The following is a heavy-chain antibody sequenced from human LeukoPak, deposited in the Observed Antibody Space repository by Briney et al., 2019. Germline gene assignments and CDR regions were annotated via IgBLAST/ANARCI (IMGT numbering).Heavy chain of an antibody. CDR3: ARGSGGDGYMSDY. Sequence: ASVKVSCKASGYTFTSYYMHWVRQATGQGLEWMGWMNPNSGNTGYAQKFQGRVTITADKSTSTAYMELSSLRSEDTAVYYCARGSGGDGYMSDYWGQGTLVTVSS. CDR1: GYTFTSYY. D-gene: IGHD5-24*01. CDR2: MNPNSGNT. V-gene: IGHV1-8*03. J-gene: IGHJ4*02.